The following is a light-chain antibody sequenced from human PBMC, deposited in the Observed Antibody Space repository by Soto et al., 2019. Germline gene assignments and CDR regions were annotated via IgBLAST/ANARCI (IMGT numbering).Light chain of an antibody. J-gene: IGLJ2*01. CDR3: SSYISSSTLV. CDR2: EVI. V-gene: IGLV2-14*01. Sequence: QSALTQPASVSGSPGQSITISCTATSSDVGAYDYVSWYQQYPGKAPKLMIYEVINRPSGVSNRFSGSKSGNTASLIISGLQAEDEADYYCSSYISSSTLVFGGGTKVTVL. CDR1: SSDVGAYDY.